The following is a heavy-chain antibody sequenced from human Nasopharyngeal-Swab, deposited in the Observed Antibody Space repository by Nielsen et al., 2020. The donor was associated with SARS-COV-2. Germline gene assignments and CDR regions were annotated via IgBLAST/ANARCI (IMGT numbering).Heavy chain of an antibody. V-gene: IGHV3-74*01. J-gene: IGHJ4*02. CDR2: INEHGSRT. Sequence: GESLKISCVVSGVIFDNYWMQWVRQAPGKGLVWVSRINEHGSRTDYADSVRGRFSISRDNAKNTLYLQMNSLRVDDTAVYYCVKHQGSSSDQWGQGTLVTVSS. CDR3: VKHQGSSSDQ. CDR1: GVIFDNYW.